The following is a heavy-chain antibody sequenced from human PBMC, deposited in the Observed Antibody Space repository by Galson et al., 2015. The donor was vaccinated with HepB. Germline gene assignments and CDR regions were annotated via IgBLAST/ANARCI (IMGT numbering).Heavy chain of an antibody. CDR3: VIAAGDY. J-gene: IGHJ4*02. CDR1: RFTFTNYG. D-gene: IGHD6-25*01. V-gene: IGHV3-7*01. CDR2: IKYDGSEK. Sequence: SLRLSCAASRFTFTNYGMSWVRQAPGKGLEWVANIKYDGSEKYYVDSVKGRFTISRDTAKNSVYLQMNSLRVEDLAVYYCVIAAGDYWGQGALVTVSS.